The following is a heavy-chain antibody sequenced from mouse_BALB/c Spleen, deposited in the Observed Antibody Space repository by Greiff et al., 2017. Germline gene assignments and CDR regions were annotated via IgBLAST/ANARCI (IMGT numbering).Heavy chain of an antibody. CDR1: GFTFSDYY. CDR2: ISDGGSYT. J-gene: IGHJ4*01. V-gene: IGHV5-4*02. D-gene: IGHD1-3*01. Sequence: EVKVVESGGGLVKPGGSLKLSCAASGFTFSDYYMYWVRQTPEKRLEWVATISDGGSYTYYPDSVKGRFTISRDNAKNNLYLQMSSLKSEDTAMYYCARAPIVVRGAMDYWGQGTSVTVSS. CDR3: ARAPIVVRGAMDY.